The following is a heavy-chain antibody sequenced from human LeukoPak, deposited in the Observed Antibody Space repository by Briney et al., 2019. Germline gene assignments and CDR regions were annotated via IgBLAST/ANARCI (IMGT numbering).Heavy chain of an antibody. CDR2: ISHDGSNK. J-gene: IGHJ3*02. Sequence: GRSLRLSCAASGFTFSSYGMHWVRQAPGKGLEWVAVISHDGSNKYYADSVKGRFTISRDNSKNTLYLQMNSLRAEDTAVYYCAKDLYYYGSGSYDAFDIWGQGTMVTVSS. CDR3: AKDLYYYGSGSYDAFDI. CDR1: GFTFSSYG. V-gene: IGHV3-30*18. D-gene: IGHD3-10*01.